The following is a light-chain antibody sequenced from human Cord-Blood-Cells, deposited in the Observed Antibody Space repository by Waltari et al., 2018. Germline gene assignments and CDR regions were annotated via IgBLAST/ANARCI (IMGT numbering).Light chain of an antibody. CDR1: QGIINY. CDR3: QQYDNLPTYT. J-gene: IGKJ2*01. Sequence: DIQMTQSPSSLSAYVGDRVTITCQASQGIINYLNWSQQNPGKAPNLLIDDASNLETGIPSRFSGSGSGTDFTFTISSLQPEDVATYYCQQYDNLPTYTFGHGTKLEIK. V-gene: IGKV1-33*01. CDR2: DAS.